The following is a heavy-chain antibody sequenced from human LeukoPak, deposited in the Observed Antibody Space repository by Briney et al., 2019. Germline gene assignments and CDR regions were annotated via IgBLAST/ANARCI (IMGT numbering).Heavy chain of an antibody. J-gene: IGHJ4*02. CDR2: IIPNSGGT. Sequence: ASVKVSCKASGYTFTDYYIHWVRQAPGQGLEWMGWIIPNSGGTNYAQKFQGRVTMTRDTSISTAYMELSRLKSDDTAVYYCAKGAATMGDCWGQGILVTVS. V-gene: IGHV1-2*02. D-gene: IGHD5-12*01. CDR1: GYTFTDYY. CDR3: AKGAATMGDC.